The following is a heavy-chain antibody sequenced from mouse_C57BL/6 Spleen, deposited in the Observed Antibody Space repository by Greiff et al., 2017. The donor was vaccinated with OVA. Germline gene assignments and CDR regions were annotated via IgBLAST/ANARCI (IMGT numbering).Heavy chain of an antibody. CDR3: ARVPLYEGYAMDY. CDR2: ISYSGST. V-gene: IGHV3-1*01. D-gene: IGHD1-1*01. J-gene: IGHJ4*01. CDR1: GYSITSGYD. Sequence: EVQLQQSGPGMVKPSQSLSLTCTVTGYSITSGYDWHWIRHFPGNKLEWMGYISYSGSTNYNPSLKSRISITHDTSKNHFFLKLNSVTTEDTATYYCARVPLYEGYAMDYWGQGTSVTVSS.